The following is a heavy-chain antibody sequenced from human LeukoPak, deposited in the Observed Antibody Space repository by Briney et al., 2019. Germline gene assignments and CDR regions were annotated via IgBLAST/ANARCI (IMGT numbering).Heavy chain of an antibody. CDR3: ARLLQYDFWSGYYYFDY. CDR2: IYYSGST. D-gene: IGHD3-3*01. V-gene: IGHV4-34*01. Sequence: PSETLSLTCAVYGGSFSGYYWSWIRQPPGKGLEWIGSIYYSGSTYYNPSLKSRVTISVDTSKNQFSLKLSSVTAADTAVYYCARLLQYDFWSGYYYFDYWGQGTLVTVSS. CDR1: GGSFSGYY. J-gene: IGHJ4*02.